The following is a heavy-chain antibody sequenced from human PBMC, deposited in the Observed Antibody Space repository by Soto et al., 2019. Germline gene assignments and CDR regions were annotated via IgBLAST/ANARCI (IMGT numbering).Heavy chain of an antibody. D-gene: IGHD1-1*01. J-gene: IGHJ6*03. CDR3: ARERTSGDNKHNYMDV. CDR2: IWSDGSNE. Sequence: QVQLVESGGGVVQPGRSLRLSCAASEFTFSRHGMHWVRQAPGKGLQWVGVIWSDGSNEVYADSVKGRFIISRDNSKNIRYLQMTSLRAEDTAVYYCARERTSGDNKHNYMDVWGTGITVTVSS. V-gene: IGHV3-33*01. CDR1: EFTFSRHG.